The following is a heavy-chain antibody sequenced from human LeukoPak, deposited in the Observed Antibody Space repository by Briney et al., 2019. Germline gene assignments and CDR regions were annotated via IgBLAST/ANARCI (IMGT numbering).Heavy chain of an antibody. D-gene: IGHD3-22*01. CDR2: TNPSGGST. CDR1: GYTFTSYY. J-gene: IGHJ4*02. V-gene: IGHV1-46*01. Sequence: ASVKVSCKASGYTFTSYYMHWVRQAPGQGLEWMGITNPSGGSTSYAQKFQGRVTMTRDTSTSTVYMELSSLRSEDTAVYYCARASHYYDSSGSFDYWGQGTLVTVSS. CDR3: ARASHYYDSSGSFDY.